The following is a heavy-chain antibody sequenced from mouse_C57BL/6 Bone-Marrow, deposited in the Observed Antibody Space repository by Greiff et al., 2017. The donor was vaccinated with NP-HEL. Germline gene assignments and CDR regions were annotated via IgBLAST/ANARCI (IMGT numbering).Heavy chain of an antibody. V-gene: IGHV1-26*01. D-gene: IGHD6-1*01. CDR2: INPNNGGT. CDR3: ARLSAEMDY. J-gene: IGHJ4*01. Sequence: EVQLQQSGPELVKPGASVKISCKASGYTFTDYYMNWVKQSHGKSLEWIGDINPNNGGTSYNQKFKGKATLTVDKSSSTAYMELRSLTSEDSAVYYCARLSAEMDYWGQGTSVTVSS. CDR1: GYTFTDYY.